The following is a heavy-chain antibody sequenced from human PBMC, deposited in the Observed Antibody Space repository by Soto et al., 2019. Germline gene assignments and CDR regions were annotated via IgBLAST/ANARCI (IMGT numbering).Heavy chain of an antibody. D-gene: IGHD5-18*01. CDR2: IYYSGST. Sequence: PSETLSLTCTVSGGSISSYYWSWIRQPPGKGLEWIGYIYYSGSTNYNPSPKSRVTISVDTSKNQFSLKLSSVTAADTAVYYCARDRRYSYGYYYYYYYGMDVWGQGTTVTVSS. J-gene: IGHJ6*02. CDR1: GGSISSYY. V-gene: IGHV4-59*01. CDR3: ARDRRYSYGYYYYYYYGMDV.